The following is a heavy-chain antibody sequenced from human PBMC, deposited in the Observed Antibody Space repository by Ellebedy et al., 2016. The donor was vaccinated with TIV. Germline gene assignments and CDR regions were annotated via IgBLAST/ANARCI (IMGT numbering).Heavy chain of an antibody. CDR2: IIPIFGTA. Sequence: SVKVSCXASGGTFSSYAISWVRQAPGQGLEWMGGIIPIFGTANYAQKFQGRVTITADKSTSTAYMELSSLRSEDTAVYYCARELPWELVGLAVDNYYYYGMDVWGQGTTVTVSS. V-gene: IGHV1-69*06. CDR3: ARELPWELVGLAVDNYYYYGMDV. D-gene: IGHD1-26*01. CDR1: GGTFSSYA. J-gene: IGHJ6*02.